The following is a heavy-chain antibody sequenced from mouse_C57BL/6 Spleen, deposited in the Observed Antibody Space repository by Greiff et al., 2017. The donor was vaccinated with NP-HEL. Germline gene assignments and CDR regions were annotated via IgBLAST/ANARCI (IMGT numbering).Heavy chain of an antibody. CDR1: GYTFTSYW. J-gene: IGHJ2*01. D-gene: IGHD1-1*01. V-gene: IGHV1-59*01. Sequence: QVQLQQPGAELVRPGTSVKLSCKASGYTFTSYWMHWVKQRPGQGLEWIGVIDPSDSYTNYNQKFKGKATLTVDTSSSTAYMQLSSLTSGDSAVYYCARFYYGSSYVFDYWGQGTTLTVSS. CDR2: IDPSDSYT. CDR3: ARFYYGSSYVFDY.